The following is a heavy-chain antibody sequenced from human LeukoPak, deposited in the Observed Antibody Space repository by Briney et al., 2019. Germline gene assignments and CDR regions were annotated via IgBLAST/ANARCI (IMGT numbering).Heavy chain of an antibody. Sequence: GGSLRLSCAASGFTFSSYGMHWVRQAPGKGLEWVAVISYDGSNKYYADSVKGRFTISRDNSKNTLYLQMNSLRAEDTAVYYCVKEGRYSSSWQPKYYYYYGMDVWGQGTTVTVSS. CDR3: VKEGRYSSSWQPKYYYYYGMDV. D-gene: IGHD6-13*01. V-gene: IGHV3-30*18. CDR2: ISYDGSNK. CDR1: GFTFSSYG. J-gene: IGHJ6*02.